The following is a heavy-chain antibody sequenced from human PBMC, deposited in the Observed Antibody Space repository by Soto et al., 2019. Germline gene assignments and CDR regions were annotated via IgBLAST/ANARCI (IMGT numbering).Heavy chain of an antibody. CDR3: AKTASGWPYYFDY. V-gene: IGHV3-23*01. J-gene: IGHJ4*02. Sequence: EVQLLESGGASVQPGGSLRLSGAASGFTFSSYAMTWVREAPGEGLEWVSIITGGGTKTYYAESVKGRFTISRDNSNTTLYLQVNSLSAEDTAVYYCAKTASGWPYYFDYWGQGTLVTVSS. CDR2: ITGGGTKT. CDR1: GFTFSSYA. D-gene: IGHD6-19*01.